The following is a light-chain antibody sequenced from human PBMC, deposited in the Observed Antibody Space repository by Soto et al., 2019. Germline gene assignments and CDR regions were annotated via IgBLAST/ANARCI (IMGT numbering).Light chain of an antibody. CDR2: AAS. J-gene: IGKJ4*02. CDR1: QGINKN. Sequence: DIQMTQSPSSLSAFEGDRVTITCRASQGINKNLAWYQQKPWKVPNLLIYAASTLKSGVPSRFSGSGTGTDFTLTISSLQPEDVATYYWQKYDSAPLTFGGGTKVDI. V-gene: IGKV1-27*01. CDR3: QKYDSAPLT.